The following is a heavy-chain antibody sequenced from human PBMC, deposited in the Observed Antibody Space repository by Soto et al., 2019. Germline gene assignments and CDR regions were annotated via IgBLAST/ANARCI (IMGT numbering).Heavy chain of an antibody. CDR1: GGSISSYY. V-gene: IGHV4-59*01. J-gene: IGHJ6*02. D-gene: IGHD5-12*01. CDR2: IYYSGST. Sequence: SETLSLTCTVSGGSISSYYWSWIRQPPGKGLEWIGYIYYSGSTNYNPSLKSRVTISVDTSKNQFSLKLSSVTAADTAVYYCARGGRDGYNYDYYGMDVWGQGTTVTVSS. CDR3: ARGGRDGYNYDYYGMDV.